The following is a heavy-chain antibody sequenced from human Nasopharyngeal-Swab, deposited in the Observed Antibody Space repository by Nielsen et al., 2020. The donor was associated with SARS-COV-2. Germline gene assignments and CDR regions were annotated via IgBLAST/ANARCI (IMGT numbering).Heavy chain of an antibody. D-gene: IGHD2-15*01. CDR2: IYYSGST. Sequence: WIRQPPGKGLEWIGYIYYSGSTYSNPSLKSRVTISVDTSKNQFSLKLNSVTAADTAVYYCARLLIAANGHYMDVWGKGTTVTVSS. CDR3: ARLLIAANGHYMDV. V-gene: IGHV4-31*02. J-gene: IGHJ6*03.